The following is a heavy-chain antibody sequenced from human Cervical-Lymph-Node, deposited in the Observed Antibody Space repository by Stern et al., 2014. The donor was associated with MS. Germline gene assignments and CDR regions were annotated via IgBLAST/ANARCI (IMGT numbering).Heavy chain of an antibody. CDR3: ARDSEQWLVQSALDI. V-gene: IGHV1-18*01. CDR2: ISGYIDDT. CDR1: GYSFISYG. D-gene: IGHD6-19*01. Sequence: QVQLVQSGAEVKKPGASVKVSCQASGYSFISYGISWVRQAPGQGLEWMGWISGYIDDTEYAHKFQGRVTMTTDRSTSTAYMELRSLRSDDTAVYYCARDSEQWLVQSALDIWGQGTMVTVSS. J-gene: IGHJ3*02.